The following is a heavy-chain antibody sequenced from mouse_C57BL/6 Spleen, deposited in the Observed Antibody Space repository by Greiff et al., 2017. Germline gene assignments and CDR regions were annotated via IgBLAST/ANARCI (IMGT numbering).Heavy chain of an antibody. D-gene: IGHD6-1*01. CDR1: GYAFSSSW. J-gene: IGHJ2*01. CDR3: ALLLQYYFDY. V-gene: IGHV1-82*01. Sequence: QVQLQQSGPELVKPGASVKISCKASGYAFSSSWMNWVKQRPGKGLEWIGRIYPGDGDTNYNGKFKGKATLTADKSSSTAYMQLSSLTSEDSAVYFCALLLQYYFDYWGQGTTLTVSS. CDR2: IYPGDGDT.